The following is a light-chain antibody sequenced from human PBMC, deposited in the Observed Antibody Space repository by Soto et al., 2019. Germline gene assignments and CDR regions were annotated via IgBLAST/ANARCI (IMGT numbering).Light chain of an antibody. J-gene: IGLJ2*01. CDR1: NIGSKS. CDR2: YDS. Sequence: SYELTQPPSVSVAPGKTARITCGGNNIGSKSVHWYQQKPGQAPVLVIYYDSDRPSGIPERFSGSNSGNTATLTISRVEARDEADYYCQVWDSSSDHVVFGGGTKVTVL. V-gene: IGLV3-21*04. CDR3: QVWDSSSDHVV.